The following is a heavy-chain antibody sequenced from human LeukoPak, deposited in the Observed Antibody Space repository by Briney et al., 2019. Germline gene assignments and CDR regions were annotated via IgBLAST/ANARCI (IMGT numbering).Heavy chain of an antibody. CDR2: IWYDGSDK. J-gene: IGHJ4*02. CDR3: AKDLLYSSGSRLLDY. D-gene: IGHD6-19*01. V-gene: IGHV3-33*06. Sequence: GGSLRLSCAASGFTFSSYAMSWVRQAPGKGLEWVAVIWYDGSDKYYADSVKGRFTISRDNSKNTLYLQMNSLRVEDTAVYYCAKDLLYSSGSRLLDYWGQGTLVTVSS. CDR1: GFTFSSYA.